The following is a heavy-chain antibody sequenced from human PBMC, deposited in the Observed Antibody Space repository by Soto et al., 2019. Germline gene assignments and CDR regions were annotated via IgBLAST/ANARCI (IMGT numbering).Heavy chain of an antibody. CDR3: AREENCRGGTCYSEYFHP. CDR1: GYIFTAYS. CDR2: VNPSGGSA. Sequence: ASVKVSCKTSGYIFTAYSMHWVRQAPGQGLEWMGVVNPSGGSAHYAQSFEGRVTLTRDTSTSTFYMELSSLRSEDTAVYYCAREENCRGGTCYSEYFHPWGPGTLVTVSS. V-gene: IGHV1-46*01. D-gene: IGHD2-15*01. J-gene: IGHJ1*01.